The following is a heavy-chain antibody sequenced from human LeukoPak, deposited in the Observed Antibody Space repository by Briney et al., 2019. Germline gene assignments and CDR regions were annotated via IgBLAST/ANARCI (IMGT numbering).Heavy chain of an antibody. CDR3: ARQGSSTTQLLAY. CDR2: IIPIFGTA. D-gene: IGHD2-2*01. V-gene: IGHV1-69*05. J-gene: IGHJ4*02. CDR1: GGTFSSYA. Sequence: SVKVSCKASGGTFSSYAISWVRQAPGQGLEWMGRIIPIFGTANYAQKFQGRVTITTDESTSTAYMELSSLRSEDTAVHYCARQGSSTTQLLAYWGQGTLVTVSS.